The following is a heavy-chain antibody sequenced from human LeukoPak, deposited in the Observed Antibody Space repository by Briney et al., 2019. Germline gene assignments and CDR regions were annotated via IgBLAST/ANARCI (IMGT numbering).Heavy chain of an antibody. CDR2: IYYSGST. CDR3: ARESYGDRSNWFDP. Sequence: NPSETLSLTCTVSGGSISSSSYYWGWIRQPPGKGLEWIGSIYYSGSTYYNPSLKNRVTISVDTSKNQFSLKLSSVTAADTAVYYCARESYGDRSNWFDPWGQGTLVTVSS. J-gene: IGHJ5*02. V-gene: IGHV4-39*07. D-gene: IGHD4-17*01. CDR1: GGSISSSSYY.